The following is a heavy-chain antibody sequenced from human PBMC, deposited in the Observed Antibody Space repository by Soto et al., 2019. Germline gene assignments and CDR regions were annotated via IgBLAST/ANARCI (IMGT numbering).Heavy chain of an antibody. Sequence: PGGSLRLSWAASGFTFSRYAMGWGRQPPGKGLEWVSARSGRGGSTYYADSVKGRFTISRDTSKNTLYLQMNSLRAEDTAVYYCAKGPRVPYWGQGTLVTVSA. V-gene: IGHV3-23*01. J-gene: IGHJ4*02. CDR1: GFTFSRYA. CDR2: RSGRGGST. D-gene: IGHD3-10*01. CDR3: AKGPRVPY.